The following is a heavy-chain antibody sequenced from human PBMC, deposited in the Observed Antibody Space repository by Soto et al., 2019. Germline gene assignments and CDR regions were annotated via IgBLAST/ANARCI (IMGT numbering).Heavy chain of an antibody. CDR2: ISLDVGRT. V-gene: IGHV3-43D*04. CDR1: GFTFDDYA. CDR3: AKDVCSGSTNICYTRLDF. J-gene: IGHJ4*02. D-gene: IGHD2-2*02. Sequence: WGSLRLSCAASGFTFDDYAMHWVRQAPGKGLEWVSLISLDVGRTYYADSVRGRFIVSRDSSKNSLYLQMSSLRVEDTALYYCAKDVCSGSTNICYTRLDFWGKGDMVPVSA.